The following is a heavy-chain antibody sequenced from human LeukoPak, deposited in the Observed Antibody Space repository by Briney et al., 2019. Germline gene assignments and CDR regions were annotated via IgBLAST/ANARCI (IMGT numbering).Heavy chain of an antibody. CDR1: GYTFTSYL. V-gene: IGHV7-4-1*02. J-gene: IGHJ6*03. CDR3: ARVGAPIFYYYMDV. Sequence: ASVMVSCKASGYTFTSYLMNWVRQAPGQGLEWMGWINTNTGNPTYAQGFTGRFVFSLDTSVSTAYLQISSLKAEDTAVYYCARVGAPIFYYYMDVWGKGTTVTVSS. D-gene: IGHD3-9*01. CDR2: INTNTGNP.